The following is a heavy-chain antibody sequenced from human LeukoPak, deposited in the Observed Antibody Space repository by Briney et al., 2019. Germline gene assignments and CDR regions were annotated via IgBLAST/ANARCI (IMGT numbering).Heavy chain of an antibody. Sequence: PSETLSLTCTVSGGSISSSSYYWGWIRQPPGKGLEWIGSIYYSGSTYYNPSLKSRVTISVDTSKNQFSLKLSSVTAADTAVYYCVRNYGDYDPNWFDPWGQGTLVTVSS. V-gene: IGHV4-39*07. J-gene: IGHJ5*02. D-gene: IGHD4-17*01. CDR3: VRNYGDYDPNWFDP. CDR1: GGSISSSSYY. CDR2: IYYSGST.